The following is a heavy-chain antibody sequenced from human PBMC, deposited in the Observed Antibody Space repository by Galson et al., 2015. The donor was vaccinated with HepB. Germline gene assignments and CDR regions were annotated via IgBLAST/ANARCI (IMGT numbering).Heavy chain of an antibody. CDR3: ARAGYCSSTSCYDNWFDP. CDR1: GYTFTSYG. V-gene: IGHV1-18*01. D-gene: IGHD2-2*01. Sequence: CKASGYTFTSYGISWVRQAPGQGLEWMGWISAYNGNTNYAQKLQGRVTMTTDTSTSTAYMELRSLRSDDTAVYYCARAGYCSSTSCYDNWFDPWGQGTLVTVSS. J-gene: IGHJ5*02. CDR2: ISAYNGNT.